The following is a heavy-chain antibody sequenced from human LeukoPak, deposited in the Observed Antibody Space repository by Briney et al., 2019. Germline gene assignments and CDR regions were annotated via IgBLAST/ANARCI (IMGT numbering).Heavy chain of an antibody. D-gene: IGHD2-15*01. J-gene: IGHJ6*02. CDR2: ISAYNGNT. CDR3: ARDLYCSGGSCYWTTYYYYGMEV. V-gene: IGHV1-18*01. Sequence: ASVKVSCKASGYTFTSYGISWVRQAPGQGLEWMGWISAYNGNTNYAQKLQGRVTMTTDTSTSTAYMELRSLRSDDTAVYYCARDLYCSGGSCYWTTYYYYGMEVWGQGTTVTVSS. CDR1: GYTFTSYG.